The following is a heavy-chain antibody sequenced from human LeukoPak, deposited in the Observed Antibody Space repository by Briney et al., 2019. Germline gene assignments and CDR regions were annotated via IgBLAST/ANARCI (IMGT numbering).Heavy chain of an antibody. CDR3: AREGRYYDILTGTSVSRGMDV. CDR2: IKSKPDGGTT. J-gene: IGHJ6*02. D-gene: IGHD3-9*01. V-gene: IGHV3-15*01. Sequence: TGGSLRLSCAASGLTFSYAWMTWVRQAPGKGLEWVGRIKSKPDGGTTDYAAPVKGRFTISRDDSKNTLYLQMNSLRAEDTAVYYCAREGRYYDILTGTSVSRGMDVWGQGTTVTVSS. CDR1: GLTFSYAW.